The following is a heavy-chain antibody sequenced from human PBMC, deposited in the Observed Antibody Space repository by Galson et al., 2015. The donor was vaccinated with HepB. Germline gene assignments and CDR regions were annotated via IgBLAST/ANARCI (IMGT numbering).Heavy chain of an antibody. CDR2: ISYDGSNK. D-gene: IGHD6-6*01. CDR1: GFTFSSYG. CDR3: AALSDSSSSKPHDY. Sequence: SLRLSCAASGFTFSSYGMHWVRQAPGKGLEWVAVISYDGSNKYYADSVKGRFTISRDNSKNTLYLQMNSLRAEGTAAYYCAALSDSSSSKPHDYWGQGTLVTVSS. J-gene: IGHJ4*02. V-gene: IGHV3-30*03.